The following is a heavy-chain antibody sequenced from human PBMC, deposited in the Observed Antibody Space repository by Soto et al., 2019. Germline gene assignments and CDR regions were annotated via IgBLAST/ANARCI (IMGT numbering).Heavy chain of an antibody. CDR3: ARGGHVVVVTAAFDY. CDR1: GNTFTNYY. J-gene: IGHJ4*02. CDR2: INPSGGHT. Sequence: QVQLMQSGAEVKKPGASVKVSCKASGNTFTNYYIHWVRQATGQGLECMGTINPSGGHTTYAQKFLGRVTMTRDTATSTIYMELTSLRSEDTVVYYCARGGHVVVVTAAFDYWGQGTLVTVSS. V-gene: IGHV1-46*01. D-gene: IGHD2-21*02.